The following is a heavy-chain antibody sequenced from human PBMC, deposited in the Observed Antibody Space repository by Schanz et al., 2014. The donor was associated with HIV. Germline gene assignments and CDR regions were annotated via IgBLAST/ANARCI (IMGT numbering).Heavy chain of an antibody. CDR2: MWSDGSNK. CDR1: GFTFSSYG. CDR3: ARRSTPGGYYGMDV. Sequence: QVQLVESGGGVVQPGRSLRLSCAASGFTFSSYGMHWVRQAPGKGLEWVASMWSDGSNKYYADSVRGRFTISRDNSKDTLYLQMNSLRAEDTAVYYCARRSTPGGYYGMDVWGQGTTVTVSS. J-gene: IGHJ6*02. D-gene: IGHD2-15*01. V-gene: IGHV3-33*08.